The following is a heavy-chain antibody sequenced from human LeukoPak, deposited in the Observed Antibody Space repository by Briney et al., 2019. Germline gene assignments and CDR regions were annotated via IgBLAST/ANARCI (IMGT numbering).Heavy chain of an antibody. J-gene: IGHJ3*02. CDR3: GIGRGYSFGLTGGTAFDI. V-gene: IGHV4-34*01. Sequence: ASVTLSFTAAGYGVTFSGYYWIRIRPAPGKGLKGCVRINNSGSTYSKPPLKSRVTISEDTSKTHFSLQMSPMTAEAAALYCCGIGRGYSFGLTGGTAFDIGSQGTMVTVSS. D-gene: IGHD5-18*01. CDR2: INNSGST. CDR1: GVTFSGYY.